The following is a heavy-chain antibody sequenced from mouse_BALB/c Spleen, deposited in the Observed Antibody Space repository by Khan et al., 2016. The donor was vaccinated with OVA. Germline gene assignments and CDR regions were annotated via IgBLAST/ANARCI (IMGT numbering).Heavy chain of an antibody. D-gene: IGHD2-1*01. CDR2: ISSGGSYT. Sequence: EVELVESGGDLVKPGGSLKLSCAASGFTFSSYGMSWVRQTPDTRLEWVATISSGGSYTYYPDSVKGRFTISRDIAKNTLYLQMSSLKSEDTAIXYCARRRDGNYSWFAFWGQGTLVTVSA. J-gene: IGHJ3*01. V-gene: IGHV5-6*02. CDR3: ARRRDGNYSWFAF. CDR1: GFTFSSYG.